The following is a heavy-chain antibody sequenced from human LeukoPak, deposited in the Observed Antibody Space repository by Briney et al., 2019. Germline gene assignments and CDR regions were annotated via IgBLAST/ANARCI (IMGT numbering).Heavy chain of an antibody. J-gene: IGHJ4*02. D-gene: IGHD1-26*01. CDR3: ARVGYSGGHRSYFDY. CDR1: GFTFSSYA. V-gene: IGHV3-30-3*01. CDR2: ISYDGSNK. Sequence: PGRSLRLSCAASGFTFSSYAMHWVRQAPGKGLEWVAVISYDGSNKYHTDPVKGRFTVSRDNSKNTLYLQMNSLKAEDTAVYYCARVGYSGGHRSYFDYWGQGTLVTVSS.